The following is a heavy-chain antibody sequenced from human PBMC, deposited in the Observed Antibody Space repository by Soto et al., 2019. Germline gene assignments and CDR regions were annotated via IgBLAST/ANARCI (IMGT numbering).Heavy chain of an antibody. CDR1: GGSISSYY. CDR3: ARLDNCSRTSCRFYYFDY. Sequence: QVQLQESGPGLVKPSETLSLTCTVSGGSISSYYWSWIRQPPGKGLEWIGYIYYSGSTNYNPSLKSRVIISVDTSKNQFSLKLSSVTAADTAVYYCARLDNCSRTSCRFYYFDYWGQGTLVTVSS. CDR2: IYYSGST. J-gene: IGHJ4*02. V-gene: IGHV4-59*08. D-gene: IGHD2-2*01.